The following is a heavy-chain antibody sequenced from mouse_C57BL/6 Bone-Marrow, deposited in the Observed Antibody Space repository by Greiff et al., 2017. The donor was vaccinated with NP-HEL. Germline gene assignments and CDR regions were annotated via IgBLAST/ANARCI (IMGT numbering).Heavy chain of an antibody. V-gene: IGHV1-59*01. Sequence: VQLQQSGAELVRPGTSVKLSCKASGYTFTSYWMHWVKQRPGQGLEWIGVIDPSDSYTNYNQKFKGKATLTVDTSSSTAYMQLSSLTSEDSAVYYCARSELPYWYFDVWGTGTTVTVSS. CDR2: IDPSDSYT. CDR3: ARSELPYWYFDV. D-gene: IGHD2-1*01. J-gene: IGHJ1*03. CDR1: GYTFTSYW.